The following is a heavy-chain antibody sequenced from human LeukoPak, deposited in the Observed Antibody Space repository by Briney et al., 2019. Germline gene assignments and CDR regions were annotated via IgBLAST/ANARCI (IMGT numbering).Heavy chain of an antibody. Sequence: LSLTCTVSGGSISSSSYYWGWIRQPPGKGLEWVSYISSSGSTIYYADSVKGRFTISRDNAKNSLYLQMNSLRAEDTAVYYCALYSYDHNWGQGTLVTVSS. D-gene: IGHD5-18*01. J-gene: IGHJ4*02. V-gene: IGHV3-11*04. CDR1: GGSISSSSYY. CDR2: ISSSGSTI. CDR3: ALYSYDHN.